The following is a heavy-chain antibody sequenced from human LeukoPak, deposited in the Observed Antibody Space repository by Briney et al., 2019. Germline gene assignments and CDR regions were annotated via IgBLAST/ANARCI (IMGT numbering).Heavy chain of an antibody. Sequence: GGSLRLSCAASGFTFTSYAMSWVRQAPGKGLEWVSAISGGGGSTYYADSVKGRFTISRDNSKNTLYLQMNSLRAEDTAVYYCAKTGAVVGTDWFDPWGRGTLVTVSS. J-gene: IGHJ5*02. CDR3: AKTGAVVGTDWFDP. CDR1: GFTFTSYA. V-gene: IGHV3-23*01. D-gene: IGHD2-21*01. CDR2: ISGGGGST.